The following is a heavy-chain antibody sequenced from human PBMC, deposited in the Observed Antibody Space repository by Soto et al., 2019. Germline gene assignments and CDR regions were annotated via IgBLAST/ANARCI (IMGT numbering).Heavy chain of an antibody. CDR3: AKAWAGDYLSGNWFDP. D-gene: IGHD4-17*01. CDR2: ISGSGGST. J-gene: IGHJ5*02. Sequence: TGGSLRLSCAASGFTFSSYARNWVRQAPGKGLEWVSAISGSGGSTYYADSVKGRFTISRDNSKNTLYLQMNSLRAEDTAVYYCAKAWAGDYLSGNWFDPWGQGTLVTVSS. V-gene: IGHV3-23*01. CDR1: GFTFSSYA.